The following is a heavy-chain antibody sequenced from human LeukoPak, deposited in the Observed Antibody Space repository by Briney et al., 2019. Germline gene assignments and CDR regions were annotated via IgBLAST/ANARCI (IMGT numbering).Heavy chain of an antibody. CDR2: INPNSGGT. CDR3: ARDEIRARLYYYGMDV. Sequence: ASVKVSCKASGYTFTGYYMHWVRQAPGQGLEWMGWINPNSGGTNYAQKFQGRVTMTGDTSISTAYMELSRLRSDDTAVYYCARDEIRARLYYYGMDVWGQGTTVTVSS. V-gene: IGHV1-2*02. CDR1: GYTFTGYY. J-gene: IGHJ6*02. D-gene: IGHD4-17*01.